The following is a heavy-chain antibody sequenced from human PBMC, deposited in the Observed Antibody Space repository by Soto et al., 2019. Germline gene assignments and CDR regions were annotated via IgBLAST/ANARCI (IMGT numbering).Heavy chain of an antibody. V-gene: IGHV1-2*04. CDR1: GYTFTGYY. J-gene: IGHJ4*02. Sequence: GASVKVSCKASGYTFTGYYMHWVRQAPGQGLEWMGWINPNSGGTNYAQKFQGWVTMTRDTSISTAYMELSRLRSDDTAVYYCATVAVATSHFRYFDEWGQGTLVTVSS. CDR2: INPNSGGT. CDR3: ATVAVATSHFRYFDE. D-gene: IGHD2-15*01.